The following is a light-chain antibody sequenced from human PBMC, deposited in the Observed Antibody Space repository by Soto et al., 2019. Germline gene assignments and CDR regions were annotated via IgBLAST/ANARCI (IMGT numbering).Light chain of an antibody. J-gene: IGLJ1*01. Sequence: QSVLTQPPSASGSPGQSVAISCTGTSSDVGGYNCVSWYQQHPGKAPKLMIYEVNKRPSGVPDRFSGSKSGNTASLTVSGLQAEDEADYYRSSYAGSSNVFGTGTKV. CDR3: SSYAGSSNV. CDR1: SSDVGGYNC. V-gene: IGLV2-8*01. CDR2: EVN.